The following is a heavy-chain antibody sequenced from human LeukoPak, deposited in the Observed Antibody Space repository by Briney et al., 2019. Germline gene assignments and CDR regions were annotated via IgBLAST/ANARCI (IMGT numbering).Heavy chain of an antibody. Sequence: SETLSLTCTVSGYSISSGYYWGWIRQSPGKGLEWIGYIYYSGSTNYNPSLKSRVTISVDTSKNQFSLKLSSVTAADTAVYYCARGFGRHIVAPIRYFHYWGQGTLVTVSS. CDR1: GYSISSGYY. J-gene: IGHJ4*02. V-gene: IGHV4-61*05. CDR3: ARGFGRHIVAPIRYFHY. CDR2: IYYSGST. D-gene: IGHD2-21*01.